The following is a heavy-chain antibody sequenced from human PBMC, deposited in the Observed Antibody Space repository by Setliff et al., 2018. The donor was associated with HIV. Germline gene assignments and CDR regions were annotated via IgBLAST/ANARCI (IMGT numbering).Heavy chain of an antibody. J-gene: IGHJ4*02. D-gene: IGHD3-10*01. V-gene: IGHV4-59*08. CDR1: GGSMSSYY. Sequence: KPSETLSLTCTVSGGSMSSYYWSWIRQPPGKGLESIGYIYYTGSTNYNPALKSRVTISVDTSKNLFSLQLSFVTAADTAVYYCARHARLSTGHRAFDYWGQGTLVTVSS. CDR2: IYYTGST. CDR3: ARHARLSTGHRAFDY.